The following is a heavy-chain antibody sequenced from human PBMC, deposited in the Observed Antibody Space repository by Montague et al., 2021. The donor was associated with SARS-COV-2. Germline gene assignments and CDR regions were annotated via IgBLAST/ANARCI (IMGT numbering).Heavy chain of an antibody. D-gene: IGHD3-22*01. Sequence: SLRLSCAASGFTFSSYALTWVRQAPGKGLEWVSAISNSGGRTYYADSVKGRLTTSRDNSKNTLYLQMNSLRGEDKAIYYCAKSGVVINPYYYGMDVWGQGTTVTVSS. CDR2: ISNSGGRT. CDR3: AKSGVVINPYYYGMDV. CDR1: GFTFSSYA. J-gene: IGHJ6*02. V-gene: IGHV3-23*01.